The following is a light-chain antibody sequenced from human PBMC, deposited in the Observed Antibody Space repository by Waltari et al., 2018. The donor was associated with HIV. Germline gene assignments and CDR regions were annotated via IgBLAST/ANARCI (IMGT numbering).Light chain of an antibody. Sequence: EIVMTQSPATLSVSPGERATLSCRASQSVSSNLALYQHKPGQAPRLLIYDASTRATGIPARFSGSGSGTEFTLTISSLQSEDFAVYYCQQYNSWPGTFGQGTKVEIK. CDR2: DAS. V-gene: IGKV3-15*01. J-gene: IGKJ1*01. CDR1: QSVSSN. CDR3: QQYNSWPGT.